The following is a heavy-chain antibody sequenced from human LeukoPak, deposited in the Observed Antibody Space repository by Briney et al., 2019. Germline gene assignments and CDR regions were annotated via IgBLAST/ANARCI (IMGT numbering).Heavy chain of an antibody. CDR3: ARHSDRANSYFDY. Sequence: SETLSLTCTVSGGSISSGDYYWSWIRQPPGKGLEWIGYIYYSGGTYYNPSLKSRITISVDTSKNQFSLKLSSVTAADTAVYYCARHSDRANSYFDYWGQGTLVTVSS. CDR1: GGSISSGDYY. J-gene: IGHJ4*02. V-gene: IGHV4-30-4*01. D-gene: IGHD1-1*01. CDR2: IYYSGGT.